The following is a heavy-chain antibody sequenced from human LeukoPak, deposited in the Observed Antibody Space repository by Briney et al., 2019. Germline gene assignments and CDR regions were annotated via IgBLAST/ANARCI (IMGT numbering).Heavy chain of an antibody. CDR3: ARQLEEQQQLVPFYFDY. CDR1: GGSISSYY. D-gene: IGHD6-13*01. V-gene: IGHV4-59*01. Sequence: SETLSLTCTVSGGSISSYYWSWIRQLPGKGLEWIGYIYYSGSTNYNPSLKSRVTISVDTSKNQFSLKLSSVTAADTAVYYCARQLEEQQQLVPFYFDYWGQGTLVTVSS. CDR2: IYYSGST. J-gene: IGHJ4*02.